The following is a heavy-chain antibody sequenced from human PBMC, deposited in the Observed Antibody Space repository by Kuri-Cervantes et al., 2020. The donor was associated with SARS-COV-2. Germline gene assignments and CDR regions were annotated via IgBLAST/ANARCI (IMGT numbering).Heavy chain of an antibody. J-gene: IGHJ4*02. Sequence: SVKVSCKASGGTFSSYAISWVRQAPGQGLEWMGRIIPILGIANYAQKFQGRVTITADKSTSTAYMELSSLRSEDTAVYYCASVPTSGHYLLWGQGTLVTVSS. D-gene: IGHD3-22*01. CDR2: IIPILGIA. CDR1: GGTFSSYA. CDR3: ASVPTSGHYLL. V-gene: IGHV1-69*04.